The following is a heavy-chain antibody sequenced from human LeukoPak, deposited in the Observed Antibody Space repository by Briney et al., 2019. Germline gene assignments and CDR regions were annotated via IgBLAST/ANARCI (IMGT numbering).Heavy chain of an antibody. D-gene: IGHD2-2*01. CDR2: ISGYNGDT. Sequence: GASVKVSCQTSGYNFKTHAVSWVRQVPGQGLEWMGWISGYNGDTAFAQKFQGRVTLTKDTSTTTAYMELRSLTSDDTAVYYCAKGALEVVPAAVDYWGQGTLVTVSS. CDR1: GYNFKTHA. CDR3: AKGALEVVPAAVDY. V-gene: IGHV1-18*01. J-gene: IGHJ4*02.